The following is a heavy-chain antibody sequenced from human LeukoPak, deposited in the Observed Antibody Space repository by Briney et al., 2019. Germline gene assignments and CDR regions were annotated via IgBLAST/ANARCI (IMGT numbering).Heavy chain of an antibody. CDR3: ARNGRDYYYYYMDV. Sequence: ASVKVSCKASGGTFSSYAISWVRQAPGQGLEWMGGIIPIFGTTNYAQKFQGRVTITTDESTSTAYMELSSLRSEDTAVYYCARNGRDYYYYYMDVWGKGTTVTVSS. J-gene: IGHJ6*03. CDR1: GGTFSSYA. CDR2: IIPIFGTT. V-gene: IGHV1-69*05.